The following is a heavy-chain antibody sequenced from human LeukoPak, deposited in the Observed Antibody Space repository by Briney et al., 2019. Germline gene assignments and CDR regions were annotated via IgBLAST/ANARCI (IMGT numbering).Heavy chain of an antibody. Sequence: SVKVSCKASGGTFSSCAISWVRQAPGQGLEWMGRIIPILGIANYAQKFQGRVTITADKSTSTAYMELSSLRSEDTAVYYCARALYYYDSSGYSGLDYWGQGTLVTVSS. D-gene: IGHD3-22*01. J-gene: IGHJ4*02. CDR2: IIPILGIA. CDR3: ARALYYYDSSGYSGLDY. CDR1: GGTFSSCA. V-gene: IGHV1-69*04.